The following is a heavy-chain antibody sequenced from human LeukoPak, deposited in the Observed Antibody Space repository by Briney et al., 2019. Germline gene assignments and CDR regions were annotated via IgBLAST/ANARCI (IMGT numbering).Heavy chain of an antibody. V-gene: IGHV3-11*04. CDR2: ISSSGSTI. D-gene: IGHD3-10*02. CDR3: AELGITMIGGV. J-gene: IGHJ6*04. CDR1: GVTFCDYY. Sequence: PGGSLRHSSADPGVTFCDYYMSSVRQAPGTGLEWVSYISSSGSTIYYADSVKGRFTISRDNAKNSLYLQMNSLRAEDTAVYYCAELGITMIGGVWGKGTTVTISS.